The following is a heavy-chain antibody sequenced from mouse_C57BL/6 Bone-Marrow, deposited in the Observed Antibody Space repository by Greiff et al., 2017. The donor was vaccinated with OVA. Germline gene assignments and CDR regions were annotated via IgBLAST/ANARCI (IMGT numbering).Heavy chain of an antibody. Sequence: VQLQQSGPELVKPGASVKISCKASGYSFTGYNMNWVKQSNGKSLEWIGVINPNYGTTSYNQKFKGKATLTVDQSSSTAYMQLNSLTSEDSAVYYCARGTTTVTSGAMDYWGQGTSVTVSS. CDR1: GYSFTGYN. CDR3: ARGTTTVTSGAMDY. V-gene: IGHV1-39*01. D-gene: IGHD2-2*01. J-gene: IGHJ4*01. CDR2: INPNYGTT.